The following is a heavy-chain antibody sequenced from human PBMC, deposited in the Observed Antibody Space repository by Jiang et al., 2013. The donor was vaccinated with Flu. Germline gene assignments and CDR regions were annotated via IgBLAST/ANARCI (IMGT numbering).Heavy chain of an antibody. D-gene: IGHD2/OR15-2a*01. V-gene: IGHV5-51*01. CDR1: GYDFNSHW. CDR3: AGRSAKYFYAMDV. Sequence: QLVESGAEVKKPGESLQISCQGSGYDFNSHWIVWVRQMPGRGLEWMGSVYPSDSDSRYSPSFQGQVTISADRSISTAYLQWSSLKVSDTAIYYCAGRSAKYFYAMDVWGQGTTVTVSS. CDR2: VYPSDSDS. J-gene: IGHJ6*02.